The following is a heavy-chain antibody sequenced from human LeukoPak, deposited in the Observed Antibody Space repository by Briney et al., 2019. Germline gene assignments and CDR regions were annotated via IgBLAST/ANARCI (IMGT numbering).Heavy chain of an antibody. V-gene: IGHV3-38-3*01. CDR2: ISGGST. D-gene: IGHD3-10*01. Sequence: PGGSLRLSCAASGFTVSSNEMSWVRQAPGKGLEWVSSISGGSTYYADSRKGRFTISRDNSKNTLYLQMNSLRAEDTAVYYCAKDPFGIKTHYFDYWGQGTLVTVSS. J-gene: IGHJ4*02. CDR3: AKDPFGIKTHYFDY. CDR1: GFTVSSNE.